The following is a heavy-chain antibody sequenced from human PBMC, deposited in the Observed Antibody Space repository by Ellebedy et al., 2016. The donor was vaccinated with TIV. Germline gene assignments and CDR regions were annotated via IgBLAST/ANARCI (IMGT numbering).Heavy chain of an antibody. Sequence: ASVKVSCKASGYTFTSYGISWVRQAPGQRLEWMGWINVDNGNTKYSQKFQGRVTITRDTSASTAYMELSSLRSEDTAVYYCARSHHDYGDSHSYYYGMDVWGQGTTVTVSS. V-gene: IGHV1-3*01. J-gene: IGHJ6*02. D-gene: IGHD4-17*01. CDR1: GYTFTSYG. CDR2: INVDNGNT. CDR3: ARSHHDYGDSHSYYYGMDV.